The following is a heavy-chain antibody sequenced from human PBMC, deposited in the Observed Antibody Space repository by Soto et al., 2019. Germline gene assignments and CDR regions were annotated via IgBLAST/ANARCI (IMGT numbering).Heavy chain of an antibody. CDR2: IRSRGNSYAT. CDR3: TGYIGSLGFQY. D-gene: IGHD7-27*01. J-gene: IGHJ4*02. Sequence: EVQLVESGGGLVQPGGSLKLSCAASGFIFSESAMHWVRQASGKGLEWVGRIRSRGNSYATAYAASVKGRFTISRDDSKNTAYLQMNSLKTEDTAVYYCTGYIGSLGFQYWGQGTLVTVSS. CDR1: GFIFSESA. V-gene: IGHV3-73*02.